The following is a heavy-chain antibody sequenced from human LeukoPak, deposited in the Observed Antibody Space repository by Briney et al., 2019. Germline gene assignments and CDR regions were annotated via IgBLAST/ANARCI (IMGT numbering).Heavy chain of an antibody. Sequence: GGSLRLSCAASGFTFSSYAMHWVRQAPGKGLEWVSAISGSGGSTYYADSVKGRFTISRDNSKNTLYLQMNSLRAEDTAVYYCAKDRYSGSYYFDYWGQGTLVTVSS. CDR2: ISGSGGST. J-gene: IGHJ4*02. D-gene: IGHD1-26*01. CDR1: GFTFSSYA. CDR3: AKDRYSGSYYFDY. V-gene: IGHV3-23*01.